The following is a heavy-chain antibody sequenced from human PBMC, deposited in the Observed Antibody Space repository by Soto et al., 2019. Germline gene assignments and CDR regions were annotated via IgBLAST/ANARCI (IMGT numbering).Heavy chain of an antibody. D-gene: IGHD4-4*01. CDR1: GFTFSSAA. CDR3: AKSLDIHYKNWFDP. Sequence: EVQILESGGSLVQPGGSLRLSCAASGFTFSSAAMNWVRQAPGKGLEWVSIISGSDSRTYYADSVKGRFTISRDNSKNTLYLDMNSLRAEDMAVYYCAKSLDIHYKNWFDPWGQGTLVTVSS. J-gene: IGHJ5*02. CDR2: ISGSDSRT. V-gene: IGHV3-23*01.